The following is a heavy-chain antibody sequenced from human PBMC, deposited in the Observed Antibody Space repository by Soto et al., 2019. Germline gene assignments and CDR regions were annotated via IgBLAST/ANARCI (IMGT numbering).Heavy chain of an antibody. V-gene: IGHV3-13*01. Sequence: EVQLVESGGGLVQPGGSLRLSCAASGFTFSSYDMHWVRQATGKGLEWVSAIGTAGDTYYLGSVKGRFTISRENAKNSFYLQMNSLRAGDTAVYYCARGYCTNGVCWGGYYGMDVWGQGTTVTVSS. D-gene: IGHD2-8*01. CDR2: IGTAGDT. CDR1: GFTFSSYD. J-gene: IGHJ6*02. CDR3: ARGYCTNGVCWGGYYGMDV.